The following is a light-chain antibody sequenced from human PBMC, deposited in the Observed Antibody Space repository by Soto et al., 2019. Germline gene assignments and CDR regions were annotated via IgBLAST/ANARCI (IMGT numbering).Light chain of an antibody. CDR2: DDS. V-gene: IGLV3-21*02. J-gene: IGLJ2*01. CDR3: HVWDSDSGHQV. CDR1: NLGSYS. Sequence: ELTQPPSVSVAPGQTARLTCEGDNLGSYSVHLYKDKPVQALLLVVYDDSDRPSGIPERFSGSNSENTATMTISRVEVGDEADYYCHVWDSDSGHQVFGGGT.